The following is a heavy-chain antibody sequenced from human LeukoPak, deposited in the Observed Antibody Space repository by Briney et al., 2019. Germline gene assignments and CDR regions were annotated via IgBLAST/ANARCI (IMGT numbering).Heavy chain of an antibody. Sequence: GGSLRLSCAASGLTLSSYWVTWARQARGRGLEWVANIKQEGSEKSCVHCVKRRFTITRDNVNKSLYLQMNSLRAEDTVVYFCARGKYYYASGSDPLFDYWGQGTLVTVSS. CDR2: IKQEGSEK. V-gene: IGHV3-7*03. J-gene: IGHJ4*02. CDR1: GLTLSSYW. CDR3: ARGKYYYASGSDPLFDY. D-gene: IGHD3-10*01.